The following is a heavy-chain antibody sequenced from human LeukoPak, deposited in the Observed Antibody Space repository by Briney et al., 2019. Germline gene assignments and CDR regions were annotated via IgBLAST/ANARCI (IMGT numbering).Heavy chain of an antibody. CDR3: ARENVGTYYDFWSGYYGGCYFDY. CDR1: GFTFSSYW. J-gene: IGHJ4*02. V-gene: IGHV3-7*01. D-gene: IGHD3-3*01. CDR2: IKQDGSEK. Sequence: GGSLRLSCAASGFTFSSYWMSWVRQAPGKGLEWVANIKQDGSEKYYVDSVKGRFTISRDNAKNSLYLQMNSLRAEDTAVYYCARENVGTYYDFWSGYYGGCYFDYWGQGTLVTVSS.